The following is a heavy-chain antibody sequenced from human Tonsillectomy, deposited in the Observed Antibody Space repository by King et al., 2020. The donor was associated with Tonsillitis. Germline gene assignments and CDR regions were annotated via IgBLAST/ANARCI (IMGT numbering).Heavy chain of an antibody. CDR1: GFTVSSNY. CDR2: IYSGGST. V-gene: IGHV3-53*01. D-gene: IGHD3-9*01. CDR3: ARDNYDILPGYWRGIDY. J-gene: IGHJ4*02. Sequence: QLVQSGGGLIQPGGSLRLSCAASGFTVSSNYMSWVRQAPGKGLEWVSVIYSGGSTYYADSVKGRFTISRDNSKNTLYLQMHSLRAEDPAVYYCARDNYDILPGYWRGIDYWGQGTLVTVSS.